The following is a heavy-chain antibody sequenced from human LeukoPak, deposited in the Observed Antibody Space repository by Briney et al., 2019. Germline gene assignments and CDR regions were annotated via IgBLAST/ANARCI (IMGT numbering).Heavy chain of an antibody. V-gene: IGHV1-46*01. CDR1: GYTFTSYY. D-gene: IGHD2-2*02. CDR2: INPSGGST. Sequence: ASVKVSCKASGYTFTSYYMHWVRQAPGQGLEWMGIINPSGGSTSYAQKFQGRVTMTRDTSTSAVYMELSSLRSEDTAVYYCARVINRGYCSSTSCYSFDYWGQGTLVTVSS. J-gene: IGHJ4*02. CDR3: ARVINRGYCSSTSCYSFDY.